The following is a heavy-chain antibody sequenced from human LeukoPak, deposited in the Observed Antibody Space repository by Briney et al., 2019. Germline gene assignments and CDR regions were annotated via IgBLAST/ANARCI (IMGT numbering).Heavy chain of an antibody. CDR3: ARASRITMIVVGNAFDI. Sequence: GGSLRLSCAASGFTFSSYSMNWVRQAPGKGLEWVSYISSSSSTIYYADSVKGRFTISRDNAKNSLYLQMNSLRAEDTAVYYCARASRITMIVVGNAFDIWGQGTMVTVSS. V-gene: IGHV3-48*01. CDR2: ISSSSSTI. D-gene: IGHD3-22*01. CDR1: GFTFSSYS. J-gene: IGHJ3*02.